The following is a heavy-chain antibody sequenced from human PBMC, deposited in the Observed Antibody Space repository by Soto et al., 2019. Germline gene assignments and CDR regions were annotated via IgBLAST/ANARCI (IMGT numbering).Heavy chain of an antibody. Sequence: QVQLVQSGPEVKKPGASVKVSCRTSGYIFTSHDISWVRQAPGQGLEWMGWISAYNGNTKYAQKFLGRVTLTTDTSTSTAYMDLRSLRSDDTATYYCAILGVSRAVWSQGTTVTVSS. J-gene: IGHJ6*02. D-gene: IGHD1-26*01. CDR2: ISAYNGNT. V-gene: IGHV1-18*01. CDR1: GYIFTSHD. CDR3: AILGVSRAV.